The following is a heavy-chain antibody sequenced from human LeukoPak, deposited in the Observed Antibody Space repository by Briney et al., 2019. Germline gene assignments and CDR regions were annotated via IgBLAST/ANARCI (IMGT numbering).Heavy chain of an antibody. Sequence: GGSLRLSCAASGFTFSSYTMNWVRQAPGKGLEWVSSITSSSSYTYYADSVKGRFTISRDNAKNSLYLQMNSLRAEDTAVYYCARVGGQLVDFWGQGTLLTVSS. J-gene: IGHJ4*02. V-gene: IGHV3-21*01. CDR1: GFTFSSYT. CDR3: ARVGGQLVDF. D-gene: IGHD6-13*01. CDR2: ITSSSSYT.